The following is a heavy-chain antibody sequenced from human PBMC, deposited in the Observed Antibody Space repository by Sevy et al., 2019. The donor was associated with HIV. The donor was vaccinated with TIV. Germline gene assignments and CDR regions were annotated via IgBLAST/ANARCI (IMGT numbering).Heavy chain of an antibody. Sequence: GALRLSCAASEFTFAKYSMSWVRQAPGKGLEWVSTFSFGCGRINYADSVKGRFTISRDDSKNTLFLQMNSLRAEDTATYFCAREGCTQPHDYWGQGTLVTVSS. V-gene: IGHV3-23*01. J-gene: IGHJ4*02. CDR2: FSFGCGRI. D-gene: IGHD2-8*01. CDR3: AREGCTQPHDY. CDR1: EFTFAKYS.